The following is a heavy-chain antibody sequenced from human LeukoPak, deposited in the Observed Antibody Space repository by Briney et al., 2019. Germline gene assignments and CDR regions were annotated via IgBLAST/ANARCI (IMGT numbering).Heavy chain of an antibody. CDR1: GGSISSSNW. CDR2: IYHSGST. V-gene: IGHV4-4*02. J-gene: IGHJ6*02. Sequence: PSETLSLTCAVSGGSISSSNWWSWVRQPPGKGLEWIGEIYHSGSTNYNPSLKCRVTISVDKSKNQFSLKLSSVTAADTAVYYCARRAVAIRLEGYGMDVWGQGTTVTVSS. D-gene: IGHD4-23*01. CDR3: ARRAVAIRLEGYGMDV.